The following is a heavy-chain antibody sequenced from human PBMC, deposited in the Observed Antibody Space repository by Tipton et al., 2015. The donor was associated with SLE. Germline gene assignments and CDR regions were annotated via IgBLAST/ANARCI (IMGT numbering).Heavy chain of an antibody. J-gene: IGHJ4*02. CDR2: IRSTSNYI. Sequence: SLRLSCAVSGFPFSSYSMNWVRQAPGKGLEWVSSIRSTSNYIHYADSVKGRFTISRDNAKNSVFLQMNNLRAEDTALYYCARGNCSSPSCGFDYWGQGSMVTVSS. V-gene: IGHV3-21*01. CDR3: ARGNCSSPSCGFDY. D-gene: IGHD2-2*01. CDR1: GFPFSSYS.